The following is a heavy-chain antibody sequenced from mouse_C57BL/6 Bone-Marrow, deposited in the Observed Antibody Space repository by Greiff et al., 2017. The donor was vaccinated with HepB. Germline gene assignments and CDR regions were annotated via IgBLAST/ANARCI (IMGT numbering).Heavy chain of an antibody. CDR2: IWRGGST. CDR1: GFSLTSYG. J-gene: IGHJ4*01. CDR3: AILITTDYAMDY. V-gene: IGHV2-5*01. D-gene: IGHD1-1*01. Sequence: VQLQESGPGLVQPSQSLSITCTVSGFSLTSYGVHWVRQSPGKGLEWLGVIWRGGSTDYNAAFMSRLSITKDNSKSQVFFKMNSLQADDTAIYYCAILITTDYAMDYWGQGTSVTVSS.